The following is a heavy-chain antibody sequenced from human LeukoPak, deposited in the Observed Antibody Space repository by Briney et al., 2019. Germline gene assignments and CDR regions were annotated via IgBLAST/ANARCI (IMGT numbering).Heavy chain of an antibody. Sequence: PGESLKISCQGSGYSFSSYWIGWVRQLPGKGLEWMGIIYPGDSDTRYSPSFQGQVTISADKSISTAYLQWSSLKASDSAMYYCARPLVRWAFDIWGQGTMVTVSS. CDR1: GYSFSSYW. V-gene: IGHV5-51*01. D-gene: IGHD2-2*01. J-gene: IGHJ3*02. CDR2: IYPGDSDT. CDR3: ARPLVRWAFDI.